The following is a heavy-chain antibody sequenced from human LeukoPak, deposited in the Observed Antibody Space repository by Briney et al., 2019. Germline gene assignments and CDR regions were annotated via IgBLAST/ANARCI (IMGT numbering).Heavy chain of an antibody. V-gene: IGHV3-74*01. CDR1: GFTFSSHW. Sequence: PGGSLRLSCAASGFTFSSHWMHWVRQAPGKGLVWVSRINSDGTSTSYADSVKGRFTTSRDNAKNTLYLQMNSLRAEDTAVYYCARGLGYDNIVTYWGQGTLVTVSS. CDR3: ARGLGYDNIVTY. J-gene: IGHJ4*02. CDR2: INSDGTST. D-gene: IGHD5-12*01.